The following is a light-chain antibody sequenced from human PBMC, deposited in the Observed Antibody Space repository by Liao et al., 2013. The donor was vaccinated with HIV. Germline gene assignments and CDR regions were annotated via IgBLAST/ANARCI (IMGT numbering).Light chain of an antibody. CDR3: QTWDSSTAHVV. V-gene: IGLV3-1*01. CDR1: ELESKY. CDR2: QDT. J-gene: IGLJ2*01. Sequence: SYELTQPPSVSVSPGQTASITCSGDELESKYACWYQQKPGQSPVLVIYQDTKRPSGIPERFSGSNSGNTATLTISGTQAMDEADYYCQTWDSSTAHVVFGGGTKLTVL.